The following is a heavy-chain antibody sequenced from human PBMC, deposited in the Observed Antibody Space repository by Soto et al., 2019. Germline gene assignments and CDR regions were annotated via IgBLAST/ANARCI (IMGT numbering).Heavy chain of an antibody. Sequence: SGTVSLTCAVYGGSLSGYYWSWIRQPPGKGLEWIGEISHSGSTNYNPSLKSRVTISVDTSKNQFSLKLSSVTAADTAVYYCVRLSIEALSSGSTFDHWAQRTLVTVS. D-gene: IGHD3-10*01. CDR3: VRLSIEALSSGSTFDH. CDR1: GGSLSGYY. CDR2: ISHSGST. V-gene: IGHV4-34*01. J-gene: IGHJ5*02.